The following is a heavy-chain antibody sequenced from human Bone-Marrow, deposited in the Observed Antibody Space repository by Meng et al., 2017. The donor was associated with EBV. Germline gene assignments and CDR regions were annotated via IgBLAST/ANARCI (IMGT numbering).Heavy chain of an antibody. D-gene: IGHD3-10*01. CDR3: ASESGRGYTPDY. CDR1: GGTFSSDA. Sequence: VRLGKSGAEGKRPGSLVKVSCKTTGGTFSSDAISWVRQAPGQGLEWMGGLIPMLGAPNYAQKFQERVTIIADKSTSIHYMELSSLRSDDTAVYYCASESGRGYTPDYWGRGTLVTVSS. CDR2: LIPMLGAP. V-gene: IGHV1-69*06. J-gene: IGHJ4*02.